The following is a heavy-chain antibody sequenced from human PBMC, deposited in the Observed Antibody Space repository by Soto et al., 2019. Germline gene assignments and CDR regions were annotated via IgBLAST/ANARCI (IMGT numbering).Heavy chain of an antibody. CDR1: GFTFSNAW. V-gene: IGHV3-15*07. CDR3: TTRYGYVWGSYPYTLPFDY. Sequence: PGGSLRLACAASGFTFSNAWMNGVRQAPGKGLEWVGRIKSKTDGGTTDYAAPVKGRFTISRDDSKNTLYLQMNSLKTEDTAVYYCTTRYGYVWGSYPYTLPFDYWGQGTLVTVYS. D-gene: IGHD3-16*01. J-gene: IGHJ4*02. CDR2: IKSKTDGGTT.